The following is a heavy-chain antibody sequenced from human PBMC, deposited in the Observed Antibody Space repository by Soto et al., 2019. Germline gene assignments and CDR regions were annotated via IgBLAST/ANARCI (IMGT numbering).Heavy chain of an antibody. CDR1: GYTFTSYG. V-gene: IGHV1-18*01. J-gene: IGHJ5*02. CDR3: ARDYYYDSSGYYYEWFDP. CDR2: ISAYNGNT. D-gene: IGHD3-22*01. Sequence: ASVKVSCKASGYTFTSYGISWVRQAPGQGLEWMGWISAYNGNTNYAQKLQGRVTMTTDTSTSTAYMELRSLRSDDTAVYYCARDYYYDSSGYYYEWFDPWGQGTLVTVSS.